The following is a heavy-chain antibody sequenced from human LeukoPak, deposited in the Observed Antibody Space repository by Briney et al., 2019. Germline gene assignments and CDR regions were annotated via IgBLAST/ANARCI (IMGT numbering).Heavy chain of an antibody. V-gene: IGHV3-74*01. CDR1: GFTFDDYT. Sequence: GGSLRLSCAASGFTFDDYTMDWVRQAPGKGPVWVAHVSPDGNLANYADSVKGRFIISRDNAKNTLFLQMNSLRAEDTAVYYCARDLSFSPDHWGQGTLVTVSS. J-gene: IGHJ4*02. CDR2: VSPDGNLA. CDR3: ARDLSFSPDH.